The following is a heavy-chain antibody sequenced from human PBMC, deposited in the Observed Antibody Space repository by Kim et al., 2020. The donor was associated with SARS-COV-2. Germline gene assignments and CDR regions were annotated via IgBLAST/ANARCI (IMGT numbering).Heavy chain of an antibody. CDR3: TTDGAATVTTEIDY. Sequence: AAPLKGRFTISRDDSKNPLYLQMNSLKTEDTAVYYCTTDGAATVTTEIDYWGQGTLVTVSS. D-gene: IGHD4-17*01. J-gene: IGHJ4*02. V-gene: IGHV3-15*01.